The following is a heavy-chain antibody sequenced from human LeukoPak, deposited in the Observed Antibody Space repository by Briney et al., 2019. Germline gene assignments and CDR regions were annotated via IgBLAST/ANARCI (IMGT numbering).Heavy chain of an antibody. V-gene: IGHV3-53*01. CDR3: ARALNWLGYFDR. J-gene: IGHJ4*02. D-gene: IGHD3/OR15-3a*01. CDR2: LYSGGST. CDR1: GFTDSSKY. Sequence: GGSLRLSCAASGFTDSSKYISWLRQAPGKGLEWVSVLYSGGSTYYADSVKGRFTISRDNSKNTLYLQMNSLRAEDTAVYYCARALNWLGYFDRWGQGTLVTVSS.